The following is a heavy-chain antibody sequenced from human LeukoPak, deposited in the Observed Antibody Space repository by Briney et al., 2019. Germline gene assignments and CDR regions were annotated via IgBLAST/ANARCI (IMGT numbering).Heavy chain of an antibody. Sequence: SETLSLTCTVSGGSISSYCWSWIRQPPGKGLEWIGYIYYSGSTNYNPSLKSRVTISVDTSKNQFSLKLSSVTAAGMAVYYCARDLGGNYGMDVWGQGTTVTVSS. D-gene: IGHD1-26*01. J-gene: IGHJ6*02. CDR2: IYYSGST. V-gene: IGHV4-59*01. CDR3: ARDLGGNYGMDV. CDR1: GGSISSYC.